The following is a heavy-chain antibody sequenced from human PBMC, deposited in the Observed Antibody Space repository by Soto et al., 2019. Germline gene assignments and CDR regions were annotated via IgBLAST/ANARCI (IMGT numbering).Heavy chain of an antibody. V-gene: IGHV3-21*01. Sequence: GGSLRLSCAASGFTFSSYSMNWVRQAPGKGLEWVSSISSSNSYIYYADSVKGRFTISRDNAKNSLYLQMNSLRAEDTAVYYYARDFTRRDGYNPLGYWGQGTLVTVSS. CDR3: ARDFTRRDGYNPLGY. CDR2: ISSSNSYI. D-gene: IGHD5-12*01. CDR1: GFTFSSYS. J-gene: IGHJ4*02.